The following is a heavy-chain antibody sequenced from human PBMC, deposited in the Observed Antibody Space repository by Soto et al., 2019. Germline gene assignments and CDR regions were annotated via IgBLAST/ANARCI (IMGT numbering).Heavy chain of an antibody. CDR3: VRAWGYSSSAYYYAY. CDR1: GGTFSHNA. V-gene: IGHV1-69*13. D-gene: IGHD2-2*01. Sequence: SVKVSCKASGGTFSHNAISWVRQAPGQGLEWMGGIIPIFGTANYAQKFKGRVTIAADESTTTAYMELSSLRSEDTAVYYCVRAWGYSSSAYYYAYWGQGTLVTVFS. CDR2: IIPIFGTA. J-gene: IGHJ4*02.